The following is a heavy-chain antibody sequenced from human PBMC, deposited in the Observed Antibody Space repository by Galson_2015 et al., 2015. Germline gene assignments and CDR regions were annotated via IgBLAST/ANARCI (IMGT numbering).Heavy chain of an antibody. CDR1: GGSISSSSYS. CDR3: ARSSAVNYYQYGMDV. J-gene: IGHJ6*02. V-gene: IGHV4-39*01. Sequence: LSLTCTVSGGSISSSSYSWGWIRQTPGKGLEWIGSIYYSGSTYYNPSLKSRVTISVDTSKNQFSLKLGSVTAADTAVYYCARSSAVNYYQYGMDVWGQGTTVTVSS. CDR2: IYYSGST.